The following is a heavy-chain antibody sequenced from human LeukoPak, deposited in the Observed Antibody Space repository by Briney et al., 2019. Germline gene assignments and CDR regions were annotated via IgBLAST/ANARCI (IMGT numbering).Heavy chain of an antibody. CDR2: ISAIKGNT. V-gene: IGHV1-18*01. J-gene: IGHJ6*02. D-gene: IGHD1-1*01. CDR3: ARERHGNYYYYNGMDV. Sequence: GASVKVSCKASGYTFTSYGISWVRQAPGQGLEWMGWISAIKGNTNYAQKLQGSVTMTTDTSTSTAYMELRSLRSGDTAVYYCARERHGNYYYYNGMDVWGQGTTVTVSS. CDR1: GYTFTSYG.